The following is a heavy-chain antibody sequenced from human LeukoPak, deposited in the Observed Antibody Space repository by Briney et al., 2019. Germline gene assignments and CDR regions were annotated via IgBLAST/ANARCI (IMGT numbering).Heavy chain of an antibody. Sequence: PGGSLRLSCAASGFTFGSYAMSWVRQAPGRGLEWVSAISGSGGSTYYAGSVKGRFTTSRDNSKNTLYLQMDSLRAEDTAVYYCAKDMSGYSSGWYVQSGDYWGQGTLVTVSS. J-gene: IGHJ4*02. V-gene: IGHV3-23*01. CDR1: GFTFGSYA. D-gene: IGHD6-19*01. CDR3: AKDMSGYSSGWYVQSGDY. CDR2: ISGSGGST.